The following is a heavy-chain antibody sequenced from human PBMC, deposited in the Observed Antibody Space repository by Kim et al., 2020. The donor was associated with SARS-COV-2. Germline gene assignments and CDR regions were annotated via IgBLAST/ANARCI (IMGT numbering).Heavy chain of an antibody. Sequence: SETLSLTCAVYGGSFSGYYWSWIRQPPGKGLEWIGEINHSGSTNYNPSLKSRVTISVDTSKNQFSLKLSSVTAADTAVYYCARAGYCSGGSCYVNYFDYWGQGTLVTVSS. CDR3: ARAGYCSGGSCYVNYFDY. V-gene: IGHV4-34*01. J-gene: IGHJ4*02. D-gene: IGHD2-15*01. CDR2: INHSGST. CDR1: GGSFSGYY.